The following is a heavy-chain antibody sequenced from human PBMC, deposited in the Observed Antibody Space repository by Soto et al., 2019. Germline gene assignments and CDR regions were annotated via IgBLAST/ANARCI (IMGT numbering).Heavy chain of an antibody. V-gene: IGHV3-30*18. CDR1: GFTFSSYG. D-gene: IGHD1-7*01. CDR3: AKGRNNWNYVYFDY. J-gene: IGHJ4*02. Sequence: GGSLRLSCAASGFTFSSYGMHWVRQAPGKGLEWVAVISYDGSNKYYADSVKGRFNISRDNSKNTLYLQMNSLRAEDTAVYYCAKGRNNWNYVYFDYWGQGTLVTVSS. CDR2: ISYDGSNK.